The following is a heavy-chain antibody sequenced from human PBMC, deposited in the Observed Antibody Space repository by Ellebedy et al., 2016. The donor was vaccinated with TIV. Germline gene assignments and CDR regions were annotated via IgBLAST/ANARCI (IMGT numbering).Heavy chain of an antibody. CDR2: INPNSGDT. V-gene: IGHV1-2*02. Sequence: AASVKVSCKASGYIFSGYYIHWVRQAPGQGLEWMGWINPNSGDTNYAQRFQGKVTMTRDTSISTAYMELRRLRSDDTAVYYCARYPRGAWDYWGQGSLVTVSS. D-gene: IGHD3-10*01. J-gene: IGHJ4*02. CDR3: ARYPRGAWDY. CDR1: GYIFSGYY.